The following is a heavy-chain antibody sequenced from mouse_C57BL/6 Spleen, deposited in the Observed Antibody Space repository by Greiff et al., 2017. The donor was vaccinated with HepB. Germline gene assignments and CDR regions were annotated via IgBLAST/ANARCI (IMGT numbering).Heavy chain of an antibody. Sequence: DVQLVESGPGLVKPSQSLSLTCSVTGYSITSGYYWNWIRQIPGNKLEWMGYISYDGSNNYNPSLKNRISITRDTSKNQFFLKLNSVTTEDTATYYCARGTYYSNSWFAYWGQGTLVTVSA. CDR2: ISYDGSN. V-gene: IGHV3-6*01. J-gene: IGHJ3*01. D-gene: IGHD2-5*01. CDR3: ARGTYYSNSWFAY. CDR1: GYSITSGYY.